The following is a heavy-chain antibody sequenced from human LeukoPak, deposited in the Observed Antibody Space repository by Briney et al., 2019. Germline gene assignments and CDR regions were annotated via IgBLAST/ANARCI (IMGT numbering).Heavy chain of an antibody. CDR2: IWYDGSNK. Sequence: PGGSLRLSCAASGFTFSSYGMHWVRQAPGKGLEWVAVIWYDGSNKYYADSVKGRFTISRDNSKNTLYLQMNSLRAEDTAVYYCAKGLSGIAARPSGEYWGQGTLVTVSS. CDR1: GFTFSSYG. CDR3: AKGLSGIAARPSGEY. D-gene: IGHD6-6*01. V-gene: IGHV3-30*02. J-gene: IGHJ4*02.